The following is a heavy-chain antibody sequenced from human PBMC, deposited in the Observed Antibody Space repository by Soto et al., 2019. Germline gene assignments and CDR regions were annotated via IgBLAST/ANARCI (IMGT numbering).Heavy chain of an antibody. D-gene: IGHD2-21*01. CDR2: INTDSGNP. CDR3: ARKKCVGECYSFDY. Sequence: ASVKVSCKASGYTFDNYGINWLRQAPGQGLEWLGWINTDSGNPTYAHKFRGRIIMTRDTSTGTVYMEMTSLTSGDTAIYYCARKKCVGECYSFDYWGQGTLVTVSS. CDR1: GYTFDNYG. V-gene: IGHV1-18*01. J-gene: IGHJ4*02.